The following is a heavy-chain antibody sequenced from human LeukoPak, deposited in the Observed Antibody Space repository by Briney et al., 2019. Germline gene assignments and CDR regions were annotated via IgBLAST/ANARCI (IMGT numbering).Heavy chain of an antibody. V-gene: IGHV4-38-2*02. CDR3: AREDTMIAA. Sequence: SETLSLTCTVSDYSISSGYYWGWIRQPPGKGLEWIGSIYHSGSTYYNPSLKSRVTISVDTSKNQFSLKLSSVTAADTAVYYCAREDTMIAAWGQGTLVTVSS. D-gene: IGHD3-22*01. J-gene: IGHJ5*02. CDR2: IYHSGST. CDR1: DYSISSGYY.